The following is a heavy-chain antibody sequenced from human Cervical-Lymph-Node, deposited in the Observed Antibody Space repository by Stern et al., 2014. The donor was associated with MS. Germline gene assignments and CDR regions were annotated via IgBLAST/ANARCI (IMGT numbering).Heavy chain of an antibody. CDR1: GFSLTTRDVA. D-gene: IGHD3-10*01. Sequence: ESGPTLLKPTQTLTLTCSFFGFSLTTRDVAVGWIRQPPGKALEWLALIYWDDDERYNLSLKNRLSISKDTFRNRVVLTMTGMDRVDTGTYFCARRMVRSDYFDYWGQGILVTVSS. J-gene: IGHJ4*02. V-gene: IGHV2-5*02. CDR3: ARRMVRSDYFDY. CDR2: IYWDDDE.